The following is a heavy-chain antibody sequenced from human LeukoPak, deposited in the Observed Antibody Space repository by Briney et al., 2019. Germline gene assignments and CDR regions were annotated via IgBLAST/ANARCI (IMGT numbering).Heavy chain of an antibody. V-gene: IGHV4-39*01. CDR3: ARTYGSSGLGYFDL. J-gene: IGHJ2*01. Sequence: SETLSLTCTVSGGSISSSSYCWGWIRQPPGKGLEWIGSICYSGSTFYNPSLKSRVTLSVDTSKNQFSLKLSSVTAADTAVYYCARTYGSSGLGYFDLWGRGTLVTVSS. CDR1: GGSISSSSYC. D-gene: IGHD6-13*01. CDR2: ICYSGST.